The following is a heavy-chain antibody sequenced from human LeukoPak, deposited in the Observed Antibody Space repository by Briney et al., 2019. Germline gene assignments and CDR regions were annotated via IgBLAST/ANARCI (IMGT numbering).Heavy chain of an antibody. V-gene: IGHV4-4*07. J-gene: IGHJ6*03. D-gene: IGHD6-19*01. CDR2: IYTSGTI. CDR3: ARDKRVAVAGTYIYYYYMDV. CDR1: GGSISSYY. Sequence: PSETLSLTCTVSGGSISSYYWSWIRQPAGTALEWIGRIYTSGTITYNPSLKSRVTMSVDTSKNQFSLKLSSVTAADTAVYYCARDKRVAVAGTYIYYYYMDVWGNGTTVTISS.